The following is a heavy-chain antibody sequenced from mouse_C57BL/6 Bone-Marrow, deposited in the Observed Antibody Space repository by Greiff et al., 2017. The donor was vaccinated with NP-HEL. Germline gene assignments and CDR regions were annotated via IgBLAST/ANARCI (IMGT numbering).Heavy chain of an antibody. CDR1: GYSITSGYD. J-gene: IGHJ2*01. V-gene: IGHV3-1*01. D-gene: IGHD2-4*01. Sequence: EVHLVESGPGMVKPSQSLSLTCTVTGYSITSGYDWHWIRHFPGNKLEWMGYISYSGSTNYNPSLKSRISITHDTSKNHFFLKLNSVTTEDTATYYCARGDYGDYFDYWGQGTTLTVSS. CDR3: ARGDYGDYFDY. CDR2: ISYSGST.